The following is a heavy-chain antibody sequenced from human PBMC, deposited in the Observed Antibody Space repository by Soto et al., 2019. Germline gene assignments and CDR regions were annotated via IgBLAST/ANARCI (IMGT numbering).Heavy chain of an antibody. CDR3: ASPIRDRNYYSGMAG. J-gene: IGHJ6*02. D-gene: IGHD3-22*01. CDR1: GGTFSKYA. Sequence: QVQLVQSGAEMQQPGASVRVSCKASGGTFSKYAFSWVRQSPGQGLEWLGGTIPMFGTPNYAQKFQGRVAISAAESTATAYMELSSLRSQDTAVYFCASPIRDRNYYSGMAGWGQGTTVTVSS. V-gene: IGHV1-69*01. CDR2: TIPMFGTP.